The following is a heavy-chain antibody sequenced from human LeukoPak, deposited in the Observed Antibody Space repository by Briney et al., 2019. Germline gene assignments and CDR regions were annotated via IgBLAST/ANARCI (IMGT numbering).Heavy chain of an antibody. CDR1: GFSLTTNEVA. Sequence: SGPTLLNPTQTLTLTCTFTGFSLTTNEVAVGWLRQLPGKALEGLALSFWDGDKRYSASLKGRLTIAKDTYKNQVVLIMTNVDPVDTGTYYCAHSATQEFGIEYYVDVWGNGTTVTVSS. V-gene: IGHV2-5*02. D-gene: IGHD3-16*01. J-gene: IGHJ6*03. CDR2: SFWDGDK. CDR3: AHSATQEFGIEYYVDV.